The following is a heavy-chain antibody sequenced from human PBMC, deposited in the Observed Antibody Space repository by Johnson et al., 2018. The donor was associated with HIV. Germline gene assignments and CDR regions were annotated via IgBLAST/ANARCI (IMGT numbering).Heavy chain of an antibody. Sequence: VQLVESGGGLVKPGGSLRLSCAASGFTFSNAWMSWVRQAPGKGLEWVSGISWNRNIIGYADSVKGRFTISRDNAKNSLYLEMNSLRAEDTAVYYCARVPPFGTHPDGAFDIWGQGTMVTVSS. V-gene: IGHV3-20*04. CDR3: ARVPPFGTHPDGAFDI. J-gene: IGHJ3*02. D-gene: IGHD1-1*01. CDR1: GFTFSNAW. CDR2: ISWNRNII.